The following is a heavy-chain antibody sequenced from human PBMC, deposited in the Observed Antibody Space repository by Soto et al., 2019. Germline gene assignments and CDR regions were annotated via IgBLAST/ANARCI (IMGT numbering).Heavy chain of an antibody. V-gene: IGHV3-9*01. Sequence: GGSLRLSCAASGFTFDDYAMHWVRQAPGKGLEWVSGISWNSGSIGYADSVKGRFTISRDNAKNSLYLQMNSLRAEDTALYYCAKSVARYFDYFYFDYWGQGTLVTVSS. CDR2: ISWNSGSI. D-gene: IGHD3-9*01. J-gene: IGHJ4*02. CDR1: GFTFDDYA. CDR3: AKSVARYFDYFYFDY.